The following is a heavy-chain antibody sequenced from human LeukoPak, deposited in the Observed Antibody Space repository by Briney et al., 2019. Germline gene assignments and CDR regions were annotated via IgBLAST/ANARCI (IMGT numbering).Heavy chain of an antibody. V-gene: IGHV1-69*05. D-gene: IGHD1-1*01. J-gene: IGHJ4*02. Sequence: SVNVSCKASGGAFSTYTMTWVRQAPGQGLEWMGGVVPLLGSPDYAQKFQDRLTITTDESTNTAYMELHSLRSEDTAVYYCAREVGTGTLDDWGQGTLVIVSS. CDR1: GGAFSTYT. CDR3: AREVGTGTLDD. CDR2: VVPLLGSP.